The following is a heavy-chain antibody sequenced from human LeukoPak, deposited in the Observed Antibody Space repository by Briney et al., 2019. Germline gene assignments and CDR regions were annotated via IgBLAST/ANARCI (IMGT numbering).Heavy chain of an antibody. J-gene: IGHJ4*02. V-gene: IGHV1-46*01. CDR2: INPSGGST. D-gene: IGHD3-22*01. CDR1: GSTFTSYY. CDR3: ARINSGYYYAY. Sequence: ASVKVSCKASGSTFTSYYMHWVRQAPGQGLEWMGIINPSGGSTSYAQKFQGRVTMTRDTSTSTVYMELSSLRSEDTAVYYCARINSGYYYAYWGQGTLVTVSS.